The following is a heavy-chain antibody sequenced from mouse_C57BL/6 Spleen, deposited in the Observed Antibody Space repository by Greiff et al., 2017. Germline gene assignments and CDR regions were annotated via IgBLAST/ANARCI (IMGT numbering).Heavy chain of an antibody. CDR3: ARREGLAFDY. CDR2: IDPSDSYT. Sequence: QVQLQQPGAELVMPGASVKLSCKASGYTFTSYWMHWVKPRPGQGLEWIGEIDPSDSYTNYNQKFKVKSTLTVDKSSSTAYMQLSSLTSEDSAVYYCARREGLAFDYWGQGTTLTVSS. J-gene: IGHJ2*01. D-gene: IGHD2-13*01. CDR1: GYTFTSYW. V-gene: IGHV1-69*01.